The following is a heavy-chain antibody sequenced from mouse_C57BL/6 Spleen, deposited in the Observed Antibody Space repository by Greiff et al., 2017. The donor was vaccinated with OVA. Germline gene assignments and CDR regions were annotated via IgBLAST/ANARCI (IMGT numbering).Heavy chain of an antibody. CDR1: GFTFSSYA. Sequence: EVQVVESGEGLVKPGGSLKLSCAASGFTFSSYAMSWVRQTPEQRLEWVAYISSGGDYIYYADTVKGRFTISRDNARNTLYLQMSRLKSEDTAMYYCTRVGSPYYAMDYWGQGTSVTVSS. V-gene: IGHV5-9-1*02. CDR3: TRVGSPYYAMDY. J-gene: IGHJ4*01. CDR2: ISSGGDYI.